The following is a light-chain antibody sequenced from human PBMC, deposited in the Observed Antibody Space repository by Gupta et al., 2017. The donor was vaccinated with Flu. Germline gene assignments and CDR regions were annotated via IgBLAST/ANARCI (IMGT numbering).Light chain of an antibody. V-gene: IGLV1-40*01. CDR3: QSYDSSLGGWV. CDR2: GNT. Sequence: QAVLPQPPSMSGAPGQRVSISCTGTSSNIGAPYDVYWYQQLPKTAPKLPFYGNTNRPSGVPDRFSGSRSGTSASLAITGLQAEDEADYDCQSYDSSLGGWVFGGGTKLTV. CDR1: SSNIGAPYD. J-gene: IGLJ3*02.